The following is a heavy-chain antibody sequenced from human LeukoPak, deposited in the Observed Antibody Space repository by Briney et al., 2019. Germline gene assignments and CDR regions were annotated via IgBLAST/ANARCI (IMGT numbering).Heavy chain of an antibody. J-gene: IGHJ4*02. CDR2: IYSGGST. CDR3: AGDHYYHASRGYLSFLKRGDCFDY. CDR1: GFTVSSNY. Sequence: GGSLRLSCAASGFTVSSNYMSWVRQAPGKGLEWVSIIYSGGSTFYADSVKGRFTISRDISKNTLYLQMNSLRAEDTAVYYCAGDHYYHASRGYLSFLKRGDCFDYWGQGTLVTASS. D-gene: IGHD3-22*01. V-gene: IGHV3-53*05.